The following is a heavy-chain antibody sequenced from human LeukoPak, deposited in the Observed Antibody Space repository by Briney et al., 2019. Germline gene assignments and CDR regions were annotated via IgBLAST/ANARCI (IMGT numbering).Heavy chain of an antibody. CDR1: GGSISSSSYY. J-gene: IGHJ4*02. V-gene: IGHV4-39*01. CDR3: ARRLEQQLVFDY. Sequence: PSETLSLTCTVSGGSISSSSYYWGWIRQPPGKGLEWIGSIYYSGSTYYNPSLKSRVTISVDTSKNQFSLKLSSVTAADTAVYYCARRLEQQLVFDYWGQGTLVTVSS. CDR2: IYYSGST. D-gene: IGHD6-13*01.